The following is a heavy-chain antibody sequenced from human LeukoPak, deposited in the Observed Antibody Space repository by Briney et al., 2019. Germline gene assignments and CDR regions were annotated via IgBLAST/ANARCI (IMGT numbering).Heavy chain of an antibody. J-gene: IGHJ6*03. D-gene: IGHD4-17*01. CDR2: IKQDGSEK. CDR1: GFTFSSYW. V-gene: IGHV3-7*01. Sequence: PGGSLRLSCAASGFTFSSYWMSWVRQAPGKGLEWVANIKQDGSEKYYVDSVKGRFTISRDNAKNSLYLQMNSLRAEDTAVYYCAREARRTVTSYYYYMDVWGKGTTVTISS. CDR3: AREARRTVTSYYYYMDV.